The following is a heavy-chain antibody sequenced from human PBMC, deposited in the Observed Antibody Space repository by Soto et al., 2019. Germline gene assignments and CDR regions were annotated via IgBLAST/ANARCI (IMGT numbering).Heavy chain of an antibody. D-gene: IGHD5-12*01. Sequence: ASVKVSCKASGYTFTSYAMHWVRQAPGQRLEWMGWINAGNGNTKYSQKFQGRVTITRDTSASTAYMELSSLRSEDTAVYYCARAGLEMATTPGGYWGQGTLVTVSS. J-gene: IGHJ4*02. V-gene: IGHV1-3*01. CDR1: GYTFTSYA. CDR2: INAGNGNT. CDR3: ARAGLEMATTPGGY.